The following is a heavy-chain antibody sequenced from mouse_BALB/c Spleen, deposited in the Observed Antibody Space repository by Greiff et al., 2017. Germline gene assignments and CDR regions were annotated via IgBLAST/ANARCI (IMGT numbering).Heavy chain of an antibody. CDR2: IWAGGST. V-gene: IGHV2-9*02. CDR1: GFSLTSYG. D-gene: IGHD2-4*01. CDR3: ARDRYDYDKGAWFAY. J-gene: IGHJ3*01. Sequence: QVQLKESGPGLVAPSQSLSITCTVSGFSLTSYGVHWVRQPPGKGLEWLGVIWAGGSTNYNSALMSRLSISKDNSKSQVFLKMNSLQTDDTAMYYCARDRYDYDKGAWFAYWGQGTLVTVSA.